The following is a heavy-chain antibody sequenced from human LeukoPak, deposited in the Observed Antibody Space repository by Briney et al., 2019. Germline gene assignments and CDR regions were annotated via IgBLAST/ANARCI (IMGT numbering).Heavy chain of an antibody. CDR1: GFTFSNAW. J-gene: IGHJ4*02. V-gene: IGHV3-15*01. D-gene: IGHD3-22*01. CDR2: IKSKTDGGTT. CDR3: TTRIKYYYDSSGYLTTLDY. Sequence: GGSLRLSCAASGFTFSNAWMSWVRQAPGKGLEWVGRIKSKTDGGTTDYAAPVKGRFTISRDDSKNTLYLQMNSLKTEDTAVYYCTTRIKYYYDSSGYLTTLDYWGQGTLVTVSS.